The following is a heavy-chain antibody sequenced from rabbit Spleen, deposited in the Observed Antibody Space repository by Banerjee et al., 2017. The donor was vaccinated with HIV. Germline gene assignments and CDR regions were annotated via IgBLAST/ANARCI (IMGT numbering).Heavy chain of an antibody. J-gene: IGHJ4*01. CDR3: VIDGDGYAGSVRFYLNL. CDR2: IDPLFGGT. CDR1: GFDFSSYG. Sequence: QKQLAESGGGLVQHGGSLKISCKASGFDFSSYGVSWVRQAPGKGLEWIGYIDPLFGGTCSATCVTGRFSISRHHFQNALYLHLNTLTAADTATYFCVIDGDGYAGSVRFYLNLWVRGTLVTVS. V-gene: IGHV1S47*01. D-gene: IGHD3-3*01.